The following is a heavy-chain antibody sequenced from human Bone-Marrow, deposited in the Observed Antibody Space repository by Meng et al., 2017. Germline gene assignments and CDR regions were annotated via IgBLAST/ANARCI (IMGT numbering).Heavy chain of an antibody. J-gene: IGHJ4*02. CDR1: GSTFTNYA. CDR2: INAGNGNT. CDR3: ARTTGTSRFFDY. D-gene: IGHD1-1*01. V-gene: IGHV1-3*01. Sequence: HVPSWGGVKKPLASFEVCWKAAGSTFTNYAIQWVRQAPGQRLEWMGWINAGNGNTKYSQKFQGRVTITRDTSASTAYMELSSLRSEDTAVYYCARTTGTSRFFDYWGQGTLVTVSS.